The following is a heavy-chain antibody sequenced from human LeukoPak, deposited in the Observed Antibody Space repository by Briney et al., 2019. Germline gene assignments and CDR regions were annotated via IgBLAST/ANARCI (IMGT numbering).Heavy chain of an antibody. CDR3: ARLPSDYMDV. V-gene: IGHV4-4*09. CDR1: GGSISSDY. J-gene: IGHJ6*03. Sequence: SETLSLTCTVSGGSISSDYWNWIRQPPGKGLEWVGYINSGGTSNYNPSLGSRVTMSVNTSKNQFNLRLSSVTAADTAVYYCARLPSDYMDVWGKGPRSPSP. CDR2: INSGGTS.